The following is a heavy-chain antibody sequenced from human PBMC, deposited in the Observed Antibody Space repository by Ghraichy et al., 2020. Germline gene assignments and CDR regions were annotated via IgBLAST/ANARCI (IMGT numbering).Heavy chain of an antibody. CDR1: GFIFSSHG. J-gene: IGHJ4*01. CDR2: INENSATI. D-gene: IGHD7-27*01. V-gene: IGHV3-48*02. Sequence: GGSLRLSCAASGFIFSSHGMNWVRQAPGKGLEWVSYINENSATIHYADSVKGRFTISRDNGKNSLYLQMNSLRDDDTGVYYCARRLGRGPNYWGHGTRVTGSS. CDR3: ARRLGRGPNY.